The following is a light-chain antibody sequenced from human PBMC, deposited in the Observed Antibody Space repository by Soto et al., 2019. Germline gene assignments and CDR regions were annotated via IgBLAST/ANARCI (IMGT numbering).Light chain of an antibody. CDR2: EVT. CDR1: SGDVATYNY. CDR3: SSFTISSTYV. J-gene: IGLJ1*01. Sequence: QSVLTQPASVSGSPGQSITISCTGSSGDVATYNYVSWYQQHPGKAPKLMIYEVTNRPSGVSNRFSGSKSGNTASLTISGLQGEDEADYYCSSFTISSTYVVGTGTKV. V-gene: IGLV2-14*01.